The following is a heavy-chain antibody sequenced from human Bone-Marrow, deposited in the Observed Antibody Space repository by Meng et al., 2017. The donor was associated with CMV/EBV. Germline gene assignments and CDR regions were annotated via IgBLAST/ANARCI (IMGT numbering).Heavy chain of an antibody. D-gene: IGHD2-2*02. CDR1: GDTFTSYY. J-gene: IGHJ6*02. Sequence: ASVKVSCKASGDTFTSYYMHWVRQAPGQGLEWMGWINPNSGGTNYAQKFQGRVTMTRDTSSSTAYMELSRLRSDDTAVYYCARDLTGFCSCTSCYTSDYYYGMDVWGQGTMVTVSS. V-gene: IGHV1-2*02. CDR3: ARDLTGFCSCTSCYTSDYYYGMDV. CDR2: INPNSGGT.